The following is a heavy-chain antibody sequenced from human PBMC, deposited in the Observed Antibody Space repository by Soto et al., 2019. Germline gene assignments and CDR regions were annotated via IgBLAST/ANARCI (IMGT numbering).Heavy chain of an antibody. V-gene: IGHV4-39*01. Sequence: SETLSLTCTVSGGSINTRSHYWGWIRQTPGKGLEWIGSIYFGGITDYNPPLKSRVTISLDTSNNQFSLKLNSVTAADTAMYYCARLARGFTYGDDTFDIWGQRTMVSV. D-gene: IGHD5-18*01. CDR2: IYFGGIT. CDR1: GGSINTRSHY. J-gene: IGHJ3*02. CDR3: ARLARGFTYGDDTFDI.